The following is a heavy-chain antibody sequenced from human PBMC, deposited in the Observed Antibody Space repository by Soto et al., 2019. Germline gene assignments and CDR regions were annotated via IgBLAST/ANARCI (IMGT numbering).Heavy chain of an antibody. CDR3: ATSIAARPHYYYYMDV. CDR2: INPNSGGT. V-gene: IGHV1-2*04. D-gene: IGHD6-6*01. Sequence: ASVKVSCKASGYTFTGYHMHWVRQAPGQGLEWMGWINPNSGGTNYAQKFQGWVTMTRDTSISTAYMELSRLRSDDTAVYYCATSIAARPHYYYYMDVWGKGTTVTVSS. J-gene: IGHJ6*03. CDR1: GYTFTGYH.